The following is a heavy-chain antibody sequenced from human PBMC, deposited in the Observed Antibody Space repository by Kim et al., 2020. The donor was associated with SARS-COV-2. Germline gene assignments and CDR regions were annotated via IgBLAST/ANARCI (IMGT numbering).Heavy chain of an antibody. CDR3: ARDYDYYDSSGYYFDY. CDR1: GFTFSSYS. Sequence: GGSLRLSCAASGFTFSSYSMNWVRQAPGKGLEWVSYISSSSTIYYADSVKGRFTISRDNAKNSLYLQMNSLRDEDTAVYYCARDYDYYDSSGYYFDYWG. V-gene: IGHV3-48*02. CDR2: ISSSSTI. D-gene: IGHD3-22*01. J-gene: IGHJ4*01.